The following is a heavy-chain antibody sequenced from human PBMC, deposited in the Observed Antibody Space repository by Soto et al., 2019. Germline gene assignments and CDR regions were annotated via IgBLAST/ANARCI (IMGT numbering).Heavy chain of an antibody. Sequence: ETLSLTCTVSGVSISSYYWSWIRQPPGKGLEWIGYIYYSGSTNYNPSLKSRVTISVDTSKNQFSLKLSSVTAADTAVYYCARQGIAAGFDYWGQGTLVTVYS. CDR3: ARQGIAAGFDY. CDR1: GVSISSYY. D-gene: IGHD6-13*01. CDR2: IYYSGST. J-gene: IGHJ4*02. V-gene: IGHV4-59*01.